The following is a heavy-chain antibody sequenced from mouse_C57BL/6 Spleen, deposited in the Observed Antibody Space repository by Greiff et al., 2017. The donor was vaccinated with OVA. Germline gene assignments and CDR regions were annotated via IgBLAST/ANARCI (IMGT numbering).Heavy chain of an antibody. D-gene: IGHD1-1*01. CDR2: ISSGGSYT. V-gene: IGHV5-6*02. J-gene: IGHJ4*01. CDR3: ARRTTVQAMDY. CDR1: GFTFSSSG. Sequence: EVMLVESGGDLVQPGGSLKLSCAASGFTFSSSGMSWVRQTPDKRLEWVATISSGGSYTYYHDSVQGRFTISRDNAKNTLYLQMSSLKSEDTAMYYCARRTTVQAMDYWGQGTSVTVSS.